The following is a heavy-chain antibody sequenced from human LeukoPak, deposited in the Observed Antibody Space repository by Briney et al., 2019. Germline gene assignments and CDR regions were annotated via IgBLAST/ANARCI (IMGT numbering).Heavy chain of an antibody. CDR3: AGAVGFDNGMDV. J-gene: IGHJ6*02. V-gene: IGHV6-1*01. CDR1: GDSVSSNRAA. CDR2: TYYRSKWYT. Sequence: SQTLSLTCAISGDSVSSNRAAWNWIRQSPSRGLEWLGRTYYRSKWYTEYTLSVKSRISIKPDTSKNQFSLQLNSVTPEDTAVYYCAGAVGFDNGMDVWGQGTKATASS.